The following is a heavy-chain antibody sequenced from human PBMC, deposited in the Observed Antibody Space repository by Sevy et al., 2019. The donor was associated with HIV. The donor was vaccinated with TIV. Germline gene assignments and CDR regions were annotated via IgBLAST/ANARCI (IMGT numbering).Heavy chain of an antibody. V-gene: IGHV3-7*01. D-gene: IGHD2-15*01. J-gene: IGHJ6*02. Sequence: GGSLRLSCAASGFTFNMYWMTWVRQAPGKGLEWVANIKEDGSERNYLDSVKGRFTISRDNAKESRYLQINSLGAEDTAVYYCARHCSGGSCYSLLPHYYYGMDVWGQGTTVTVSS. CDR3: ARHCSGGSCYSLLPHYYYGMDV. CDR1: GFTFNMYW. CDR2: IKEDGSER.